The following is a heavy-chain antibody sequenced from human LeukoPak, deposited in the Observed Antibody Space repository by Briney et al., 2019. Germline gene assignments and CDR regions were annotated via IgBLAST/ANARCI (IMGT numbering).Heavy chain of an antibody. CDR3: VRSWGTYVDVLSEQFYYGMDV. CDR2: IIPIVGVT. CDR1: GDKFIAYV. V-gene: IGHV1-69*04. J-gene: IGHJ6*02. D-gene: IGHD3-9*01. Sequence: ASVKVSCKASGDKFIAYVFTWVRQAPGQGLEWMGRIIPIVGVTKYAQRVQGRITITADISTTTAYMELTSLRSGDSAVYYCVRSWGTYVDVLSEQFYYGMDVWGQGTTVTVSS.